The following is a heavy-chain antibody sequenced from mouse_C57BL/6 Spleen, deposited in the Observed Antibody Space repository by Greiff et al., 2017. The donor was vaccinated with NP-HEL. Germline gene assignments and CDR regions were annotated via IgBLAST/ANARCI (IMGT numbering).Heavy chain of an antibody. V-gene: IGHV5-17*01. CDR2: ISSGSSTI. CDR3: ARDPYYYGSGYFDY. CDR1: GFTFSDYG. J-gene: IGHJ2*01. D-gene: IGHD1-1*01. Sequence: EVKVVESGGGLVKPGGSLKLSCAASGFTFSDYGMHWVRQAPEKGLEWVAYISSGSSTIYYADTVKGRFTISRDNAKNTLFLQMTSLRSEDTAMYYCARDPYYYGSGYFDYWGQGTTLTVSS.